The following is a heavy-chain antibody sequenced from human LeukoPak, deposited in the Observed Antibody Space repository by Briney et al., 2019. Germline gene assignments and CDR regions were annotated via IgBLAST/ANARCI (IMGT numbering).Heavy chain of an antibody. D-gene: IGHD4-17*01. CDR2: MNPNSANT. CDR1: GYTFTSYD. Sequence: GASVKVSCKASGYTFTSYDINWVRQATGQGLEWMGWMNPNSANTGYAQKFQGRVTMTRNNSITTAYMELSSLRSEDTAVYYCARGPSPLCGDPDYWGQGTLVTVSS. CDR3: ARGPSPLCGDPDY. V-gene: IGHV1-8*01. J-gene: IGHJ4*02.